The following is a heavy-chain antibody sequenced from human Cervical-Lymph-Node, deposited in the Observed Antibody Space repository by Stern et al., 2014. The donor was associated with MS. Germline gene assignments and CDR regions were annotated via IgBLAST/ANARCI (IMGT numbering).Heavy chain of an antibody. Sequence: QVQLQESGPGLVKPSQTLSLTCTVSGASISTGSYYWSWIRQPAGKGLEWIGRISSGGSTIHNPSLKSRATITSAPPNNQSSLNLSSVTAADTAVYYCARLSGSYYENFFDPWGQGTLVSVSS. V-gene: IGHV4-61*02. CDR1: GASISTGSYY. CDR3: ARLSGSYYENFFDP. D-gene: IGHD1-26*01. CDR2: ISSGGST. J-gene: IGHJ5*02.